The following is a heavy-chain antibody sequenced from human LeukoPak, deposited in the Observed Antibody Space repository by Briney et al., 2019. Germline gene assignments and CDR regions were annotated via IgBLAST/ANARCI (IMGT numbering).Heavy chain of an antibody. Sequence: GGSLRLSCAASGFTFDDYAMHWVRQAPGKGLEWVSGISWNSGDIGYADSVKGRFTTSRDNAKNSLYLQMNSLRPEDTALYYCTKDSVAMVTTSDYWGQGTLVTVSS. D-gene: IGHD5-18*01. V-gene: IGHV3-9*01. CDR3: TKDSVAMVTTSDY. CDR1: GFTFDDYA. J-gene: IGHJ4*02. CDR2: ISWNSGDI.